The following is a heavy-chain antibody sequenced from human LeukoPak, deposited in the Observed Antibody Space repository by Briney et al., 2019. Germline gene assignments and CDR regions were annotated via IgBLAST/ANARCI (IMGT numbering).Heavy chain of an antibody. D-gene: IGHD1-26*01. Sequence: GGSLSLSCAVSGFTFSSYAMSWVRRTPGKGLEWISAISGRGDDTYYTDSVKGRFTISRDNSKNTLYLQMNSLRAEDTAVYYCATHRDYSGCYVNPVFDYWGQGTLVTVSS. CDR1: GFTFSSYA. CDR2: ISGRGDDT. V-gene: IGHV3-23*01. J-gene: IGHJ4*02. CDR3: ATHRDYSGCYVNPVFDY.